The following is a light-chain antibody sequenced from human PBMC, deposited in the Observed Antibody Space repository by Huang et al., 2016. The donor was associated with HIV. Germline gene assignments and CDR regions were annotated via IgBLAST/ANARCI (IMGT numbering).Light chain of an antibody. J-gene: IGKJ3*01. CDR2: AAS. CDR1: QIVSSH. Sequence: ETVMTQSPVTLSVSPGDRASLSCRSSQIVSSHLAWYQQKPGQAPRLLSYAASTRATGVPARFSGSGGGTEFTLTISTLQSEDSAVYYCQQYNDFRSTFGPGTRVEIK. V-gene: IGKV3-15*01. CDR3: QQYNDFRST.